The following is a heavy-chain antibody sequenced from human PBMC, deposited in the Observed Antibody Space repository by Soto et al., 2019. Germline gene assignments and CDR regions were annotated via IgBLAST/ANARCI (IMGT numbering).Heavy chain of an antibody. Sequence: QVQLRESGPGLVKPSGTLSLNCAVSCGSISSTNWWTWVRQSPGKGLAWIGEMYHSGSTTYNPSLRGRVTMSVDKSNNQFSLQLRHVTAADTAVYYCATLPPRIQLAVLPIPPWGRGTLVTGSA. CDR1: CGSISSTNW. D-gene: IGHD1-1*01. J-gene: IGHJ5*02. CDR2: MYHSGST. CDR3: ATLPPRIQLAVLPIPP. V-gene: IGHV4-4*02.